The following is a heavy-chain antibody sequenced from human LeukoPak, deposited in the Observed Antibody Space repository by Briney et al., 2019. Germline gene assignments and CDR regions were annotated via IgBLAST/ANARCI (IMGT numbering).Heavy chain of an antibody. CDR2: VDPEDGET. D-gene: IGHD3-3*01. V-gene: IGHV1-69-2*01. Sequence: ASVKISCKVSGYTFTDYYMHWVQQAPGKGLEWMGLVDPEDGETIYAEKFQGRVTITADTSTDTAYMELSSLRSEDTAVYYCATDSSKSPRITIFGVVTLSGYYMDVWGEGTTVTASS. CDR1: GYTFTDYY. J-gene: IGHJ6*03. CDR3: ATDSSKSPRITIFGVVTLSGYYMDV.